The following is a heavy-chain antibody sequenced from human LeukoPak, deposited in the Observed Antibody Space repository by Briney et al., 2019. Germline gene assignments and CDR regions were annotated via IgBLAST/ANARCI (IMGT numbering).Heavy chain of an antibody. CDR1: EFTFSSYT. V-gene: IGHV3-21*01. D-gene: IGHD3-3*01. Sequence: GGSLRLSCAASEFTFSSYTMNWVRQAPGKGLEWVSSISSSSSYIHCVDSVKGRFTISRDNAKNSLYLQMNSLRAEDTAVYYCARVRDKSGYYSRNKNAFDIWGQGTMVTVSS. J-gene: IGHJ3*02. CDR3: ARVRDKSGYYSRNKNAFDI. CDR2: ISSSSSYI.